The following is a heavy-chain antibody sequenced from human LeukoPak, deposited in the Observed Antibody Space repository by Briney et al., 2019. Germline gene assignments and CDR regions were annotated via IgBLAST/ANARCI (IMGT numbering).Heavy chain of an antibody. CDR3: ARTPVSNFWSGFYYYYYMDV. J-gene: IGHJ6*03. D-gene: IGHD3-3*01. V-gene: IGHV4-4*07. Sequence: PSETLSLTCTVSGGSISSYYWSWIRQPAGKGLEWIGRIYTSGSTNYNPSLKSRVTMSVDTSKNQFSLKLSSVTAADTAVYYCARTPVSNFWSGFYYYYYMDVWGKGTTVTVSS. CDR1: GGSISSYY. CDR2: IYTSGST.